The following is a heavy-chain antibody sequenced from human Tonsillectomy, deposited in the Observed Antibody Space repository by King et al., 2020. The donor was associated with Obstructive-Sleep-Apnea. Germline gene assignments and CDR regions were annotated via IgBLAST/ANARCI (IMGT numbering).Heavy chain of an antibody. J-gene: IGHJ5*02. CDR1: GGSFSDYY. CDR2: INHSGST. D-gene: IGHD6-13*01. Sequence: VQLQQWGAGLLKPSETLSLTCAVFGGSFSDYYWSWIHQPPGKGLEWIGEINHSGSTNYNPSLKSRVTISVDTSKNQFSLKLNSVTAADTAVCYCARGSGAAAVNWFDPWGQGTLVTVSS. V-gene: IGHV4-34*01. CDR3: ARGSGAAAVNWFDP.